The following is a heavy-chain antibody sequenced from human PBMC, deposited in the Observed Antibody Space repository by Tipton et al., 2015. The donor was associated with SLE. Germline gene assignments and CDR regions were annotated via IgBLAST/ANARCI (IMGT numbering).Heavy chain of an antibody. V-gene: IGHV4-59*01. D-gene: IGHD2-15*01. J-gene: IGHJ2*01. Sequence: TLSLTCTVSGGSISGYSWSWVRQPPGKGLEWIGYIYHSGSTNYNPSLKSRVTMSVDTSENQFSLKLTSVTAADTAVYYCARDRYCGGGSCFDWFFDLWGRSTLVTVSS. CDR2: IYHSGST. CDR3: ARDRYCGGGSCFDWFFDL. CDR1: GGSISGYS.